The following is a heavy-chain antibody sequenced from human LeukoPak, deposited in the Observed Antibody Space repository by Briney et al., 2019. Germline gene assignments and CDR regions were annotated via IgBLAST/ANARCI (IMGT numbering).Heavy chain of an antibody. J-gene: IGHJ4*02. CDR2: IYYSGST. D-gene: IGHD3-16*02. Sequence: PSETLSLTCTVSGGSISSYYWSWIRQPPGKGLEWIGYIYYSGSTNYNPSLKSRVTISVDTSKNQFFLKLSSVTAADTAVYYCARGGYDYVWGSYRRKAFDYWGQGTLVTVPS. CDR1: GGSISSYY. V-gene: IGHV4-59*01. CDR3: ARGGYDYVWGSYRRKAFDY.